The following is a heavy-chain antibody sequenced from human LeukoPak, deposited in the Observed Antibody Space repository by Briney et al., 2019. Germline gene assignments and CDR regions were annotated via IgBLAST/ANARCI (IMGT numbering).Heavy chain of an antibody. D-gene: IGHD3-16*01. V-gene: IGHV3-74*01. CDR1: GFTFSSYG. Sequence: GGSLRLSCAASGFTFSSYGMHGVRQAPGKGLVWVSHTNSDDSSTNYADSVKGRFTISRDNVKNTVYLQMNSLRGEDTAVYYCARGLRKVDGMDVWGQGTTVTVSS. J-gene: IGHJ6*02. CDR2: TNSDDSST. CDR3: ARGLRKVDGMDV.